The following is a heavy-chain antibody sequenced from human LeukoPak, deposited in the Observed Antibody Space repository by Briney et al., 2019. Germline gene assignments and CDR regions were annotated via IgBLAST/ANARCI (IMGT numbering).Heavy chain of an antibody. V-gene: IGHV4-39*07. CDR3: ATTPRDFLSGFDY. Sequence: PSETLSLTCTVSGGSISSSSYYWGWIRQPPGKGLEWTGSIYYSGSTYYNPSLKSRVTITVDTSKNQFSLRLSSVTAADTAVYYCATTPRDFLSGFDYWGQGTLVTVSS. J-gene: IGHJ4*02. D-gene: IGHD3-3*01. CDR1: GGSISSSSYY. CDR2: IYYSGST.